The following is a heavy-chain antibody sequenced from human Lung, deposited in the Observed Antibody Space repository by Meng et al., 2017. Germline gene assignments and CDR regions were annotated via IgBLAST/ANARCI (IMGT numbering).Heavy chain of an antibody. CDR1: GGSISSSNYY. CDR3: ARGQKGYFDL. J-gene: IGHJ2*01. CDR2: IYNSGSN. V-gene: IGHV4-30-4*01. Sequence: QGQLPESGPGLVKPSQALSLTCTVSGGSISSSNYYWSWIRQPPGKGLEWRGHIYNSGSNYYNPSLKSRITISVDTSKNQFSLKLSSVTAADTAVYYCARGQKGYFDLWGRGTLVTVSS.